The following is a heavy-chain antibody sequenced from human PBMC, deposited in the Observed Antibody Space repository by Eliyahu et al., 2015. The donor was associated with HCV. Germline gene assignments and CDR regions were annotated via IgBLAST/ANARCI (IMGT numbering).Heavy chain of an antibody. V-gene: IGHV3-23*01. J-gene: IGHJ3*02. Sequence: EVQLLESGGGLVQPGGSLRLSCAAXGLTFKNYDMNXVRQAPGKGLEWVSALSTGGGSTYYADSVKGRFTMPRDNSKNTLSLQMESLRADDTAVYYCAKLGAPGDIWGLGTMVTVSS. D-gene: IGHD1-14*01. CDR2: LSTGGGST. CDR1: GLTFKNYD. CDR3: AKLGAPGDI.